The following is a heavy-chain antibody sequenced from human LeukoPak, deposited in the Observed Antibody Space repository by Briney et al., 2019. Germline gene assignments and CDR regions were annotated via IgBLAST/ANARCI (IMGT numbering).Heavy chain of an antibody. V-gene: IGHV3-48*03. CDR3: AELGITMIGGV. CDR2: ISSSGSTI. J-gene: IGHJ6*04. D-gene: IGHD3-10*02. Sequence: GGSLTLSCAASGFTFSSYEMKWVRQAPGKGLEWVSYISSSGSTIYYADSVKGRFTISRDNAKHSLYLQMNSVRAEDTAVYYCAELGITMIGGVWGKGTTVTISS. CDR1: GFTFSSYE.